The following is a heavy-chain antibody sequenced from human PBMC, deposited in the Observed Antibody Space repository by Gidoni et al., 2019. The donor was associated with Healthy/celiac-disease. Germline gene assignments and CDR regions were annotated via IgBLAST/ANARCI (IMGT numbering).Heavy chain of an antibody. CDR1: GFTFSSYA. J-gene: IGHJ4*02. CDR3: AKSAQGFWSGYPH. CDR2: ISGSGGST. Sequence: EVQLLESGGGLVQPGGSLRLSSAASGFTFSSYAMSWVRQAPGKGLEWVSAISGSGGSTYYAASVKGRFTISRDNSKNTLYLQMNSLRAEDTAVYYCAKSAQGFWSGYPHWGQGTLVTVSS. V-gene: IGHV3-23*01. D-gene: IGHD3-3*01.